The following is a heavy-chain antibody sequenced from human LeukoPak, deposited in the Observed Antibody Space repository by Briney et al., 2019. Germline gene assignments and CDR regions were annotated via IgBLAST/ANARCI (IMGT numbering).Heavy chain of an antibody. D-gene: IGHD3-3*01. CDR3: AKTPGFYGPFDY. Sequence: GGSLRLSCAASGFTFSSYAMSWVRQAPGKGLGWVSAISGSGGSTYYADSVKGRFTISRDNSKNTLYLQMDSLRAEDTAVYYCAKTPGFYGPFDYWGQGTLVTVSS. V-gene: IGHV3-23*01. J-gene: IGHJ4*02. CDR1: GFTFSSYA. CDR2: ISGSGGST.